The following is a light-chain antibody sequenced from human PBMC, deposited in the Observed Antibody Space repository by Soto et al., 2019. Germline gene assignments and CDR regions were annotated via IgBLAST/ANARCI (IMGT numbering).Light chain of an antibody. J-gene: IGKJ5*01. CDR2: DAS. V-gene: IGKV3-15*01. CDR3: QQYNQWPPIT. Sequence: EIVMTQSPATLSVSPGERATLSCRASRSVTNNLAWYQQKPGQAPRLLIYDASTGATGIPDRFSGSGSGTEFTLTISSLQSEDSAIYYCQQYNQWPPITFGQGTRLEIK. CDR1: RSVTNN.